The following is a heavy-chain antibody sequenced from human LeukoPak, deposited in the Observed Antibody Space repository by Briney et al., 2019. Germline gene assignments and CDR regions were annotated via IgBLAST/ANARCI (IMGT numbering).Heavy chain of an antibody. D-gene: IGHD4-17*01. CDR3: ARATVLGHGMDV. CDR1: GFTFSSYS. V-gene: IGHV3-21*01. Sequence: PGGSLRLSCAASGFTFSSYSMNRVRQAPGKGLEWVSSISSSSSYIYYADSVKGRFTISRDNAKNSLYLQMNSLRAEDTAVYYCARATVLGHGMDVWGQGTTVTVSS. CDR2: ISSSSSYI. J-gene: IGHJ6*02.